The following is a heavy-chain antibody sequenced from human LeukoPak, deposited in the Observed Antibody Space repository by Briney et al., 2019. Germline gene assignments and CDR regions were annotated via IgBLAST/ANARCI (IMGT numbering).Heavy chain of an antibody. V-gene: IGHV3-15*01. J-gene: IGHJ5*02. D-gene: IGHD1-26*01. Sequence: GGSLRLSCAASGFTFSNSWMSWVRQAPGKGLEWVGYVKNKLDGETTDYAAPVKGRFTISRDDSKNTLYLQMNSLRAEDTAVYYCARGGAVYSGSYLRWVWFDPWGQGTLVTVSS. CDR3: ARGGAVYSGSYLRWVWFDP. CDR1: GFTFSNSW. CDR2: VKNKLDGETT.